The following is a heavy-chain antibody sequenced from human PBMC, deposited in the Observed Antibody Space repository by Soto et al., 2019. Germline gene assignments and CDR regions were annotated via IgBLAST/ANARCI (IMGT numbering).Heavy chain of an antibody. CDR3: ARDVEIYKVKKKAAPQDYCYYGMDV. V-gene: IGHV3-21*01. CDR2: ISSSSSYI. Sequence: EVQLVESGGGLVKPGGSLRLSCAASGFTFSSYSMNWVRQAPGKGLEWVSSISSSSSYINYADSVKGRFTISRDNAKDTPYLQMNTLRAEDTAVYYCARDVEIYKVKKKAAPQDYCYYGMDVWGQGTTVTVSS. J-gene: IGHJ6*02. D-gene: IGHD6-6*01. CDR1: GFTFSSYS.